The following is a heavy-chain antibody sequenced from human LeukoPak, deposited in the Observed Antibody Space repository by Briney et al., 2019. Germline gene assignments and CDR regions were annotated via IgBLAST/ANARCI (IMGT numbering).Heavy chain of an antibody. CDR1: GGSISSSSYY. V-gene: IGHV4-39*01. J-gene: IGHJ4*02. D-gene: IGHD3-10*01. Sequence: SETLSLTCTVSGGSISSSSYYWGWIRQPPGKGLEWIGSIYYSGSTYYNPSLKSRVTISVDTSKNQFSLKLSSVTAADTAVYYCASGSGSYPFFDYWGQGTLVTVSS. CDR3: ASGSGSYPFFDY. CDR2: IYYSGST.